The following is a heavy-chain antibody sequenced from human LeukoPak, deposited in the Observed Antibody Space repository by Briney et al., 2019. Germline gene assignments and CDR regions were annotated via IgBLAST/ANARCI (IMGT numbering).Heavy chain of an antibody. D-gene: IGHD6-19*01. CDR1: GYSFTSYW. CDR3: ARLGDKSSGLDY. J-gene: IGHJ4*02. Sequence: GESLKISCKGSGYSFTSYWIGWVRQMPGKGLEWRGIIYPGDSDTRYSPSFQGQVTTSADKSISTAYLRWSSRKASDAAMYSCARLGDKSSGLDYWGQGTLVTVSS. CDR2: IYPGDSDT. V-gene: IGHV5-51*01.